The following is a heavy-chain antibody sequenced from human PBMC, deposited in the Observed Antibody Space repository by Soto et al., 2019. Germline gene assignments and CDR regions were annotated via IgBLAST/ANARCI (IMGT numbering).Heavy chain of an antibody. CDR3: AKDRGYCSSTSCPYFDY. D-gene: IGHD2-2*01. J-gene: IGHJ4*02. CDR1: GFTFDDYA. V-gene: IGHV3-9*01. Sequence: GGSLRLSCAASGFTFDDYAMHWVRQAPGKGLEWVSGISWNCGSIGYADSVKGRFTISRDNAKNSLYLQMNSLRAEDTALYYCAKDRGYCSSTSCPYFDYWGQGTLVTVSS. CDR2: ISWNCGSI.